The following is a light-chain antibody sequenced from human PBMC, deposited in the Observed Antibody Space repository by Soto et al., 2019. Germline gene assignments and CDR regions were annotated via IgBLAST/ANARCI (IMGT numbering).Light chain of an antibody. CDR3: QHRTTWPLT. Sequence: LVLTQSPATLSLSPGERATLSCRASQSVRSYLAWYQQKPGQAPRLLIYDASNRATGIPARFSGSGSGTDFTLTINSLEPEDVGVYYCQHRTTWPLTFGGGTTVEIK. CDR2: DAS. CDR1: QSVRSY. J-gene: IGKJ4*01. V-gene: IGKV3-11*01.